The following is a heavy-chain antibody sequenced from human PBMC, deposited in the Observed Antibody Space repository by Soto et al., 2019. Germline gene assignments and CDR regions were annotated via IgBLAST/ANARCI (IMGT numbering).Heavy chain of an antibody. Sequence: SETLSLTCTVSGGSISSSSYYWGWIRQPPGKGLEWIGSIYYSGSTYYNPSLKSRVTISVDTSKNQFSLKLSSVTAADTAVYYCASRGGSGWYVDYWGQGTLVTVSS. V-gene: IGHV4-39*01. J-gene: IGHJ4*02. CDR3: ASRGGSGWYVDY. CDR2: IYYSGST. CDR1: GGSISSSSYY. D-gene: IGHD6-19*01.